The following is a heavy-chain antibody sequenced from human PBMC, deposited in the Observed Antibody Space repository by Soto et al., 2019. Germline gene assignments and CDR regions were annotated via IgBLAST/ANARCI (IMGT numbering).Heavy chain of an antibody. CDR3: AKDALSPLAARLYYFDE. Sequence: EVQLLESGGGLIHPGGSLRLSCSASGFTFRKFAMSWVRQAPGKSLEWVSGISGSDGRTSYADSVKGRFTISRDNSKNTLYLQINSLRAEDTAIYYCAKDALSPLAARLYYFDEWGQGSLVTVSS. CDR2: ISGSDGRT. CDR1: GFTFRKFA. V-gene: IGHV3-23*01. J-gene: IGHJ4*02. D-gene: IGHD6-25*01.